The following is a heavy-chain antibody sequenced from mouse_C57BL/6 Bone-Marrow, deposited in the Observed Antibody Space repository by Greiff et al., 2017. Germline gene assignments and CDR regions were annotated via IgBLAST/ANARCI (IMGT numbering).Heavy chain of an antibody. D-gene: IGHD2-5*01. Sequence: VQLQQSGAELVKPGASVKLSCKASGYTFNSYWITWVKQRPGQGLEWIGDIYPGSGSTNYNEKFKGKATLTVDTSSSTAYMQLSSLTSEDSAVYSCARPYYSNYWYFDVWGTGTTVTVSA. V-gene: IGHV1-55*01. CDR1: GYTFNSYW. J-gene: IGHJ1*03. CDR3: ARPYYSNYWYFDV. CDR2: IYPGSGST.